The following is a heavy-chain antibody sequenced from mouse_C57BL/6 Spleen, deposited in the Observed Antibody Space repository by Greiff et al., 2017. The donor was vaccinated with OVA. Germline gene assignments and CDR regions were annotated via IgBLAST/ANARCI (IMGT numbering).Heavy chain of an antibody. CDR1: GFSLTSYG. Sequence: QVQLQQSGPGLVAPSQSLSITCTVSGFSLTSYGVDWVRQSPGKGLEWLGVIWGVGSTNYNSALKSRLSISKDNSKSQVFLKMNSLQADDTAMNYCARRHEVYAMDYWGQGTSVTVSS. D-gene: IGHD3-2*01. J-gene: IGHJ4*01. V-gene: IGHV2-6*01. CDR3: ARRHEVYAMDY. CDR2: IWGVGST.